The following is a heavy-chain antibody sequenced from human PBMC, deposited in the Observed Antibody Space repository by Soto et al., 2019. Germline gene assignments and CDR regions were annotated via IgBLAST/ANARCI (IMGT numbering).Heavy chain of an antibody. CDR2: ISGSGGST. V-gene: IGHV3-23*01. Sequence: GGSLRLSCAASGFTFSSYAMSWVRQAPGKGLEWVSAISGSGGSTYYADSVKGRFTISRDNSKNTLYLQMNSLRAEDTAVYYCAKGLHTLLSTVTIYYYGMDVWGQGTTVTVSS. D-gene: IGHD4-17*01. J-gene: IGHJ6*02. CDR3: AKGLHTLLSTVTIYYYGMDV. CDR1: GFTFSSYA.